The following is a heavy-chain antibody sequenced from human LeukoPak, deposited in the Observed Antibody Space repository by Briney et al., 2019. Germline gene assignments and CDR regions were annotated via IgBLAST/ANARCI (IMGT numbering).Heavy chain of an antibody. CDR2: ISGSGGST. V-gene: IGHV3-23*01. J-gene: IGHJ4*02. CDR1: GFTFSSYA. CDR3: AKSGDYYDRSGYYYGY. D-gene: IGHD3-22*01. Sequence: GGSLRLSCAASGFTFSSYAMSWVRQAPGKGLEWVSAISGSGGSTYYADSVKGRFTISRDNSKNTLYLQMNSLRAEDTAVYYCAKSGDYYDRSGYYYGYWGQGTLVTVSS.